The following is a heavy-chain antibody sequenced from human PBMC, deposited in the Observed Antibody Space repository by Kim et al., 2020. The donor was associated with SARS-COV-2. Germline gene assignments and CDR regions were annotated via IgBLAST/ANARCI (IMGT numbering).Heavy chain of an antibody. CDR3: ARKTDSVGHGVF. Sequence: GGSLRLSCEVSVFNVGSNYMTWVRQAPGKGLEWVSLMYSNGDTKYADSVKGRFTISRDSSKNTLFLQMNSLRAEDSAVYYCARKTDSVGHGVFWGRGTLV. CDR2: MYSNGDT. D-gene: IGHD2-15*01. J-gene: IGHJ4*02. V-gene: IGHV3-53*01. CDR1: VFNVGSNY.